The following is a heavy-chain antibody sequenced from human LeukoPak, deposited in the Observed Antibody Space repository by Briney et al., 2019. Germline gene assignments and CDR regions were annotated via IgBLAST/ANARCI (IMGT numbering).Heavy chain of an antibody. D-gene: IGHD5-18*01. V-gene: IGHV4-31*03. Sequence: SETLSLTCTVSGGSIRSGGYYWSWIRQHPGKGPEWIGYIYHSGSTYYNPSLKSRVTISVDTSENQFSLKLSSVTAADTAVYYCARVDLGYSYGGYWGQGTLVTVSS. J-gene: IGHJ4*02. CDR3: ARVDLGYSYGGY. CDR2: IYHSGST. CDR1: GGSIRSGGYY.